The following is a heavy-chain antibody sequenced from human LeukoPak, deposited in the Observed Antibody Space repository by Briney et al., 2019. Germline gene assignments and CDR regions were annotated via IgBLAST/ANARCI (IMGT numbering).Heavy chain of an antibody. CDR3: ARIRGEYCRGGRCYDTDAFDI. V-gene: IGHV4-61*09. J-gene: IGHJ3*02. CDR2: IYTSGST. CDR1: GGSISSGNYY. Sequence: SQTLSLTCTVSGGSISSGNYYWSWIRQPAGKTLEWIGHIYTSGSTYYNPSLKSRVTISVDTSKNQFSLRLSFVTAADTAVYYCARIRGEYCRGGRCYDTDAFDIWGQGTLVTVSS. D-gene: IGHD2-15*01.